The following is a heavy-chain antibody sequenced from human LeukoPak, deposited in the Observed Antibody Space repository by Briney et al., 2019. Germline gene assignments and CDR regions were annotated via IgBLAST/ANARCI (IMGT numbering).Heavy chain of an antibody. CDR1: GFTFDDYA. J-gene: IGHJ2*01. Sequence: GGSLRLSCAASGFTFDDYAMHWVRQAPGKGLEWVSGISWNSGSIGYADSVKGRFTISRDNAKNSLYLQMNSLRAEDTAVYYCAKERHDYGDYFEGLMGWYFDLWGRGTLVTVSS. V-gene: IGHV3-9*01. CDR2: ISWNSGSI. D-gene: IGHD4-17*01. CDR3: AKERHDYGDYFEGLMGWYFDL.